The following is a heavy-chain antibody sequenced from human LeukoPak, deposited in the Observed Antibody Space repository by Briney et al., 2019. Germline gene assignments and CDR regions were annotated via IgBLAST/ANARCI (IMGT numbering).Heavy chain of an antibody. Sequence: QTGGSLRLSCAASGFTFSRYSIHWVRQAPGRGLEWVAIISYDGNNHYYADSVKGRFTISRDNSKNTLYLQMNSLRAEDTAVYYCAREPRHWGQGTLVTVSS. CDR1: GFTFSRYS. V-gene: IGHV3-30*14. CDR3: AREPRH. CDR2: ISYDGNNH. J-gene: IGHJ4*02.